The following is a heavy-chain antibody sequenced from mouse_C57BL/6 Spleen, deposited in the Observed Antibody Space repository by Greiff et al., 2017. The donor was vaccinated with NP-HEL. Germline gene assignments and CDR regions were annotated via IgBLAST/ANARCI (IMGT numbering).Heavy chain of an antibody. CDR3: TRKRTAQATSWFAY. Sequence: VQLQESGAELVRPGASVTLSCKASGYTFTDYEMHWVKQTPVHGLEWIGAIDPETGGTAYNQKFKGKAILTADKSSSTAYMELSSLTSEDSAVYYCTRKRTAQATSWFAYWGQGTLVTVSA. D-gene: IGHD3-2*02. CDR1: GYTFTDYE. J-gene: IGHJ3*01. V-gene: IGHV1-15*01. CDR2: IDPETGGT.